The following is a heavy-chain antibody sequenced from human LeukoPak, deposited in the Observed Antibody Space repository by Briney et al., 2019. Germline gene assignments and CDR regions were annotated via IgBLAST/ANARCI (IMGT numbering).Heavy chain of an antibody. CDR2: IYSDGST. CDR3: ARDLREHGVFDI. Sequence: GGSLRLSCAASGFTVSSNYLSWVRQAPGKGLEWVSEIYSDGSTYYAASVKGRFSISRDNSKNTVYLQMSSLRGEDTAVYYCARDLREHGVFDIWGQGTMVTVSP. J-gene: IGHJ3*02. CDR1: GFTVSSNY. D-gene: IGHD1-26*01. V-gene: IGHV3-53*01.